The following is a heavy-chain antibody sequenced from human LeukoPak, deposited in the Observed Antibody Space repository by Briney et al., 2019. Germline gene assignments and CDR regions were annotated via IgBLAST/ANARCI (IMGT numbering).Heavy chain of an antibody. Sequence: KSSETLSLTCTVSSGSFRTYYWSWIRQPPGKGLEWIGYIFYNEGTSYNPSLKSRVTISVDMSNNQLSLKVNSVTAADTAMYYCVKSNSRYQPWTLDIWGRGTMVTVSS. D-gene: IGHD2-2*01. V-gene: IGHV4-59*01. CDR2: IFYNEGT. CDR1: SGSFRTYY. CDR3: VKSNSRYQPWTLDI. J-gene: IGHJ3*02.